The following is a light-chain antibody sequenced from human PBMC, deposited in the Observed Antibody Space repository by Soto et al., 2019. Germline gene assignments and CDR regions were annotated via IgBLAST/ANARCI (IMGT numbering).Light chain of an antibody. Sequence: QAVVTQPPSVSGAPGQRVTISCTGSSSNIGARYDVHWYQQLPGTAPKLLIYGNSNRPSGVPDRFSGSKSGTSASLAITGLQAEDEADYYCQSYDSSLSAYVFGAGTKVTVL. V-gene: IGLV1-40*01. J-gene: IGLJ1*01. CDR1: SSNIGARYD. CDR2: GNS. CDR3: QSYDSSLSAYV.